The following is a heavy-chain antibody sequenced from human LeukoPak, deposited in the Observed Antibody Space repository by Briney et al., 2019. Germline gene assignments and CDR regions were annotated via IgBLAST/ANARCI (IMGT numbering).Heavy chain of an antibody. CDR2: SLPGDSDT. CDR3: ARRPLHSQSWLAP. Sequence: GESLKISCKGYGDRFTSYWVAWVRQMPVKGLESMGISLPGDSDTRYSPSIQGQVTISVDRSISTAYLQWSSLKASDTAIYYCARRPLHSQSWLAPWGQGTLVTVSS. J-gene: IGHJ5*02. CDR1: GDRFTSYW. V-gene: IGHV5-51*01.